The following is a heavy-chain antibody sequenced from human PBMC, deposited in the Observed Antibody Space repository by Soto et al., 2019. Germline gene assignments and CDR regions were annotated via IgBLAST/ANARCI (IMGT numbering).Heavy chain of an antibody. CDR1: GFTFSSYA. Sequence: GGSLRLSCSASGFTFSSYAMHWVRQAPGKGLEYVSAISSNGGSTYYADSVKGRFTISRDNSKNTLYLQMSSLRAEDTAVYYCVKDGHVWGSYRSYWGQGTLVTVSS. V-gene: IGHV3-64D*08. D-gene: IGHD3-16*02. CDR3: VKDGHVWGSYRSY. J-gene: IGHJ4*02. CDR2: ISSNGGST.